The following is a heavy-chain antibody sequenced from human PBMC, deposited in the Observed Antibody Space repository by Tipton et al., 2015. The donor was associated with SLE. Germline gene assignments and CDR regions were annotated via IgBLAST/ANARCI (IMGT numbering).Heavy chain of an antibody. CDR3: ARQDLGRAATLTFDI. V-gene: IGHV4-59*08. CDR2: VYNSGST. Sequence: TLSLTCTVSGVSISFYYWSWIRQPPGKGLEWIGFVYNSGSTIYNPALKSRVTISVDMSQSQFSLQLRSVTAADTAVYFCARQDLGRAATLTFDIWGLGTLVTVSS. D-gene: IGHD6-25*01. J-gene: IGHJ4*02. CDR1: GVSISFYY.